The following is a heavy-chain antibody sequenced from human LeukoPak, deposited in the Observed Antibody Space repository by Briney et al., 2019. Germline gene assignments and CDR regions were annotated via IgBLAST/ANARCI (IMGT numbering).Heavy chain of an antibody. V-gene: IGHV4-38-2*01. CDR2: IYHSGST. J-gene: IGHJ4*02. D-gene: IGHD2-2*01. Sequence: PSETLSLTCAVSGYSISSGYYWGWIRQPPGKGLESIGSIYHSGSTYYNPSLKSRVTISVDTSKNQFSLKLSSVTAADTAVYYCARQRYCSSTSCYPISFDYWGQGTLVTVSS. CDR1: GYSISSGYY. CDR3: ARQRYCSSTSCYPISFDY.